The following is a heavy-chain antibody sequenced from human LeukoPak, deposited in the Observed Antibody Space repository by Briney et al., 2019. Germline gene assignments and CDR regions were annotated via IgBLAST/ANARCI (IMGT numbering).Heavy chain of an antibody. Sequence: GGSLRLSCAASGFTFDDYGMSWVRQAPGKGLDGVSGINWNGGSTGYADSVKGRFTISRDNAKNSLHLQMNSLRAEDTALYYCASLVGATSYWGQGTLVTVSS. CDR3: ASLVGATSY. CDR1: GFTFDDYG. J-gene: IGHJ4*02. D-gene: IGHD1-26*01. V-gene: IGHV3-20*04. CDR2: INWNGGST.